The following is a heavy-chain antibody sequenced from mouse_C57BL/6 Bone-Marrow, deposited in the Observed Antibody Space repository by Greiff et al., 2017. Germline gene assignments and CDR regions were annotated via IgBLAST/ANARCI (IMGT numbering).Heavy chain of an antibody. J-gene: IGHJ1*03. V-gene: IGHV1-26*01. D-gene: IGHD1-1*01. CDR2: INPNNGGT. CDR3: ARRRITTVVALCWYFDV. CDR1: GYTFTDYY. Sequence: EVQLQQSGPELVKPGASVKISCKASGYTFTDYYMNWVKQSHGKSLEWIGDINPNNGGTSYNQQFKGKATLTVDKSSSPAYLELPSLTSEAYAVYYCARRRITTVVALCWYFDVWGTGTTVTVSS.